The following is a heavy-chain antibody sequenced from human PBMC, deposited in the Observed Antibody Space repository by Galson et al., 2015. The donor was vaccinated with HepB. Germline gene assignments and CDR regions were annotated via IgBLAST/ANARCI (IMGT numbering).Heavy chain of an antibody. D-gene: IGHD6-13*01. J-gene: IGHJ3*02. CDR2: ISGSGGST. CDR1: GFTFSSYA. Sequence: SLRLSCAASGFTFSSYAMSWVRQAPGKGLEWVSAISGSGGSTYYADSVKGRFTISRDNSKNTLYLQMNSLRAEDTAVYYCAKRWSSGWYTGEAFDIWGQGTMVTVSS. V-gene: IGHV3-23*01. CDR3: AKRWSSGWYTGEAFDI.